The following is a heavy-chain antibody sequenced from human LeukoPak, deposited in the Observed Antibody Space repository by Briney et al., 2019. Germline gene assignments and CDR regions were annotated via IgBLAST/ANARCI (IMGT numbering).Heavy chain of an antibody. CDR3: AKDPGPYYYDSGGFDY. V-gene: IGHV3-30*02. D-gene: IGHD3-22*01. J-gene: IGHJ4*02. CDR2: IRYDGSNK. Sequence: GGSLRLSCAASGFTFSSYGMHWVRQAPGKGLEWVAFIRYDGSNKYYADSVKGRFTISRDNSKNTLYLQMNSLRAEDTAVYYCAKDPGPYYYDSGGFDYWGQGTLVTVSS. CDR1: GFTFSSYG.